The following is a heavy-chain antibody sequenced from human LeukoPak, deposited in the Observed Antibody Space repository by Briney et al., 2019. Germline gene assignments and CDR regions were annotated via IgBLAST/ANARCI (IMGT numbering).Heavy chain of an antibody. J-gene: IGHJ4*02. CDR2: IYYSGST. V-gene: IGHV4-59*01. CDR1: GGSISSYY. Sequence: KPSETLSLTCTVSGGSISSYYWSWIRQPPGKGLEWIGYIYYSGSTNYNPSLKSRVTISVDTSKNQFSLKLSSVTAADTAVYYCARTYYDILTGYGNFDYWGQGTLVTVSS. CDR3: ARTYYDILTGYGNFDY. D-gene: IGHD3-9*01.